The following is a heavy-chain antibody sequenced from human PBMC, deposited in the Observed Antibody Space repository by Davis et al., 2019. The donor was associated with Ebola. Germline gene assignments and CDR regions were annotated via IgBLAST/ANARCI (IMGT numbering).Heavy chain of an antibody. Sequence: PSETLSLTCAISGDSVSGNSGAWNWIRQSPSRGLEWLGRTYYNSKWYSDYAASVKGRITINPDTSRNQFYLQLNSVTPEDTAVYYCVRGWGRTGLGVWGQGTTVTVSS. CDR3: VRGWGRTGLGV. CDR2: TYYNSKWYS. CDR1: GDSVSGNSGA. V-gene: IGHV6-1*01. D-gene: IGHD1-26*01. J-gene: IGHJ6*02.